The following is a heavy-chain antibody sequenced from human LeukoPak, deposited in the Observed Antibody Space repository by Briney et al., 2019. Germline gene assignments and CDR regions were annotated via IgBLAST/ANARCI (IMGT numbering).Heavy chain of an antibody. CDR3: ARVHSRSYGKGAFDY. Sequence: GGSLRLSCAASGFTFSSYDMHWVRKATGKGLEWVSAIGTAGDTYYPGSVKGRFTISRENAKNSLYLQMNSLRAEDTAVYYCARVHSRSYGKGAFDYWGQGTLVTVSS. D-gene: IGHD1-26*01. CDR1: GFTFSSYD. CDR2: IGTAGDT. V-gene: IGHV3-13*01. J-gene: IGHJ4*02.